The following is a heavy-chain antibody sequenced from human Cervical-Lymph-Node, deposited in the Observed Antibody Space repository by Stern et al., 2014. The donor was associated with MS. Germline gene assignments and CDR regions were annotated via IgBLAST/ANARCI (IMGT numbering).Heavy chain of an antibody. V-gene: IGHV3-74*02. Sequence: EVQLVESGGGIVQPGGSLMISCVASGFTFRTYWMHWVRQGPGKGLEWVSRINCDGTVPTYAGSVRGRFTISRDNAKNTVSLQVDNLRVEDTAIYYCASAYRESWGQGTLVTVST. CDR2: INCDGTVP. CDR1: GFTFRTYW. J-gene: IGHJ4*02. CDR3: ASAYRES. D-gene: IGHD1-1*01.